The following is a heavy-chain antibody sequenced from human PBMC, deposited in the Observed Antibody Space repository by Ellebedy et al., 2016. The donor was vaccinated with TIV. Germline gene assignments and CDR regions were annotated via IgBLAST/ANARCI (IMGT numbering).Heavy chain of an antibody. V-gene: IGHV3-11*06. D-gene: IGHD1-26*01. CDR2: IGSRSSYT. J-gene: IGHJ5*02. Sequence: PGGSLRLSCAASGFTFSDYYMSWIRQAPGKGLEWVSYIGSRSSYTNYGDSVKGRFTISRDKAKHSLYLQMNSLRPEDTAVYYCARGLREWDLKSGIVPGKWFDPWGQGTLVTVSS. CDR1: GFTFSDYY. CDR3: ARGLREWDLKSGIVPGKWFDP.